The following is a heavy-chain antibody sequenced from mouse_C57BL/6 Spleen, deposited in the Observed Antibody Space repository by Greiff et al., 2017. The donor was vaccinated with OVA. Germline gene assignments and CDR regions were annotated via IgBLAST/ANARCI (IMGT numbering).Heavy chain of an antibody. Sequence: GGGLVQPKGSLKLSCAASGFSFNTYAMTWVRQAPGKGLEWVARIRSKSNNYATYYADSVKDRFTISRDDSASILYLQMNNLKTEDTAMYYCVRHEPDSSGYRDYYAMDYWGQGTSVTVSS. CDR1: GFSFNTYA. CDR3: VRHEPDSSGYRDYYAMDY. CDR2: IRSKSNNYAT. J-gene: IGHJ4*01. D-gene: IGHD3-2*02. V-gene: IGHV10-1*01.